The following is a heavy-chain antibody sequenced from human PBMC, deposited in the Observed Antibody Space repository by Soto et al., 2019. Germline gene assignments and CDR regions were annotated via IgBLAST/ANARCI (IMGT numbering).Heavy chain of an antibody. CDR2: IYYSGST. Sequence: SETLSLTCTVSGGSISSGGYYWSWIRQHPGKGLEWIGYIYYSGSTYYNPSLKSRVTISVDTSKNQFSLKLSSVTAADTAVYYCASSYYDSSGYYLLGYWGQGTLVTVSS. J-gene: IGHJ4*02. CDR1: GGSISSGGYY. V-gene: IGHV4-31*03. D-gene: IGHD3-22*01. CDR3: ASSYYDSSGYYLLGY.